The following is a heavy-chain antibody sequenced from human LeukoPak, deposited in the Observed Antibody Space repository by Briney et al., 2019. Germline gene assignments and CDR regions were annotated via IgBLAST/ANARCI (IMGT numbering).Heavy chain of an antibody. V-gene: IGHV1-69*13. CDR1: GGTFSSYA. CDR3: ARSPGGGYSYGFDAFDI. D-gene: IGHD5-18*01. Sequence: GASVKVSCKASGGTFSSYATSWVRQAPGQGLEWMGGIIPIFGTANYAQKFQGRVTITADESTSTAYMELSSLRSEDTAVYYCARSPGGGYSYGFDAFDIWGQGTMVTVSS. J-gene: IGHJ3*02. CDR2: IIPIFGTA.